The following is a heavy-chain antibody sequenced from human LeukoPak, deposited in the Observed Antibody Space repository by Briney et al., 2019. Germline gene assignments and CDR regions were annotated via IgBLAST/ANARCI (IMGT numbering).Heavy chain of an antibody. J-gene: IGHJ4*02. V-gene: IGHV3-30*03. CDR1: GFTFSSYG. Sequence: PGGSLRLSCAASGFTFSSYGMHWVRQAPGKGLEWVAVISYDGCNKYYADSVKGRFTISRDNSKNTLYLQMNSLRAEDTAVYYCATADYYDSSGFDYWGQGTLVTVSS. CDR3: ATADYYDSSGFDY. CDR2: ISYDGCNK. D-gene: IGHD3-22*01.